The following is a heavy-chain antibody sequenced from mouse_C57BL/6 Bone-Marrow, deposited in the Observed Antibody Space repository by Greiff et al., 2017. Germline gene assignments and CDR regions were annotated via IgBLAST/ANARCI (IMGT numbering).Heavy chain of an antibody. Sequence: QVQLQQSGAELVKPGASVKMSCKASGYTFTSYWITWVKQRPGQGLEWIGDIYPGSGSTNYNEKFKSKDTLTVDTSSNTAYMQLSSLTSEDSAVYDGARGECGKWNIDYEGRGTTLTVSS. D-gene: IGHD2-10*02. CDR2: IYPGSGST. V-gene: IGHV1-55*01. CDR1: GYTFTSYW. CDR3: ARGECGKWNIDY. J-gene: IGHJ2*01.